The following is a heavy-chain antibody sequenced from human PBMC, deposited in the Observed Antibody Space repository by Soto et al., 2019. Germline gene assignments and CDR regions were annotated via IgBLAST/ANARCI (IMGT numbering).Heavy chain of an antibody. CDR1: GYTFTGYY. J-gene: IGHJ6*02. Sequence: ASVKVSCKASGYTFTGYYMHWVRQAPGQGLEWMGWINPNSGGTNYAQKFQGWVTMTRDTSISTAYMELSRLRSDDTAVYYCARNKGGYSYGQNYYYYYGMDVWGQGTTVTVSS. CDR2: INPNSGGT. D-gene: IGHD5-18*01. CDR3: ARNKGGYSYGQNYYYYYGMDV. V-gene: IGHV1-2*04.